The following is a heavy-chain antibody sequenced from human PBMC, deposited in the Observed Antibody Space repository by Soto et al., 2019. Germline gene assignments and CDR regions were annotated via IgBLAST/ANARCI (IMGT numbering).Heavy chain of an antibody. Sequence: EEQLLESGGGLVQPGGSLRLSCAASGFTFDRHGMNWVRQAPGKGLEWGSGITGSGSTYYADSVKGRFTISRDNSKNILYVEMNSLRAEDTAVYYCARDAYGVAAAGTSLDNRGQGTLVTVSS. CDR1: GFTFDRHG. V-gene: IGHV3-23*01. CDR2: ITGSGST. J-gene: IGHJ4*02. CDR3: ARDAYGVAAAGTSLDN. D-gene: IGHD6-13*01.